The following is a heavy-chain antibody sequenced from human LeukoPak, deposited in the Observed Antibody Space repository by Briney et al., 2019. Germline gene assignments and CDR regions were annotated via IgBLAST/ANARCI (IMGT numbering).Heavy chain of an antibody. J-gene: IGHJ6*03. D-gene: IGHD5/OR15-5a*01. CDR2: ISYDGHDE. Sequence: PGGSLRLSCAASGFTFSSYAMSWVRQAPGKGLEWVAVISYDGHDEYYADSVKGRFTISRDNSKNTLYLQMNSLRAEDTAVYYCAKDTVKVSTIRRVPHYMDVWGKGTTVTISS. CDR1: GFTFSSYA. CDR3: AKDTVKVSTIRRVPHYMDV. V-gene: IGHV3-30*18.